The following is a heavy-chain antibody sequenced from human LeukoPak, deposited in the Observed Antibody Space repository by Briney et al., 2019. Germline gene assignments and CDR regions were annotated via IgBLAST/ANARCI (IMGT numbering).Heavy chain of an antibody. J-gene: IGHJ4*02. CDR3: ARDVGYYGSGSDY. CDR1: GFTFSSYS. Sequence: GALRLSCAASGFTFSSYSMNWVRQAPGKGLEWVSYISSSSSTIYYADSVKGRFTISRDNAKNSLYLQMNSLRAEDTAVYYCARDVGYYGSGSDYWGQGTLVTVSS. CDR2: ISSSSSTI. V-gene: IGHV3-48*04. D-gene: IGHD3-10*01.